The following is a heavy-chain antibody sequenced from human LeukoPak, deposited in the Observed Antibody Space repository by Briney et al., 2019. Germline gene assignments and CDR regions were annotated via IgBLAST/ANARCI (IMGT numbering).Heavy chain of an antibody. CDR1: GGSFSSYY. V-gene: IGHV4-59*01. CDR2: IYYSGST. Sequence: SETLSLTCTVSGGSFSSYYWSWIRQPPGKGLEWIGYIYYSGSTNYNPALKSRVTISVDTSKNQFSLKLSSVTAADAAVYYCARGHYYDSSGSDAFDIWGQGTMVTVSS. J-gene: IGHJ3*02. CDR3: ARGHYYDSSGSDAFDI. D-gene: IGHD3-22*01.